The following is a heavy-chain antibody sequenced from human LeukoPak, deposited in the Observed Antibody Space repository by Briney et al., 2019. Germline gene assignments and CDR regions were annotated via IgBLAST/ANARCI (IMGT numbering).Heavy chain of an antibody. Sequence: GGSLRLSCTASGFTFSSYSMNWVRQAPGKGLEWVSSISSSSSYIYYADSVKGRFTISRDNSKNTLYLQMNSLRAEDTAVYYCARLIGYSYGYWGQGTLVTVSS. CDR3: ARLIGYSYGY. D-gene: IGHD5-18*01. J-gene: IGHJ4*02. V-gene: IGHV3-21*01. CDR1: GFTFSSYS. CDR2: ISSSSSYI.